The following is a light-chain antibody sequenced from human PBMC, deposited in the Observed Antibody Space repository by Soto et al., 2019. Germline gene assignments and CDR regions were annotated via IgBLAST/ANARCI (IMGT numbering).Light chain of an antibody. V-gene: IGLV2-23*02. CDR1: SSDVGSYNL. Sequence: QPALTQPASVSGSPGQSITISCTGTSSDVGSYNLVSWYQHHPGKAPKLMISEVNKRPSGVSDRFSGSKSGDTASLTISGLRTEDEADYYCCSFAGSGTGVFGTGTKVTVL. CDR3: CSFAGSGTGV. J-gene: IGLJ1*01. CDR2: EVN.